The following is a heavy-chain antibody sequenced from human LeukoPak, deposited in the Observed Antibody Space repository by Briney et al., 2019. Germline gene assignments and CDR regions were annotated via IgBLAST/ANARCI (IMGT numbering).Heavy chain of an antibody. CDR2: IYYTGST. CDR3: ARGQRYCSSTSCSTGNWFDP. Sequence: SETLSLTCSVSGGSISSYYWSWIRQPPGKGLEWIGYIYYTGSTNYNPSLKSRVTISVDTSKNQFSLKLSSVTAADTAVYYCARGQRYCSSTSCSTGNWFDPWGQGTLVTVSS. D-gene: IGHD2-2*01. V-gene: IGHV4-59*08. CDR1: GGSISSYY. J-gene: IGHJ5*02.